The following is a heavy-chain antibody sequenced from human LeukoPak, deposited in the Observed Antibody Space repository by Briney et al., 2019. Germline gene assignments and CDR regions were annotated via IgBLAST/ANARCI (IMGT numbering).Heavy chain of an antibody. CDR2: ISGSGGST. V-gene: IGHV3-23*01. CDR1: GFTFSSYA. CDR3: AKGSGYSYGYERFYFDY. Sequence: GGSLRLSCAASGFTFSSYAMSWVRQAPGKGLEWVSAISGSGGSTYYADSVKGRFTISRDNSKNTLYLQMNSLRAEDTAVYYCAKGSGYSYGYERFYFDYWGQGTLVTVSS. D-gene: IGHD5-18*01. J-gene: IGHJ4*02.